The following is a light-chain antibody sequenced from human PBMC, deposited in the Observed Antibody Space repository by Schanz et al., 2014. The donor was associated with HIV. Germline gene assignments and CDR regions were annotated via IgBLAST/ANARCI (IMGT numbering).Light chain of an antibody. J-gene: IGLJ2*01. Sequence: QSALTQPPYASGSPGQSVTISCTGTSSDVGLYKYVSWYQQHPGKAPKLMIYAVSNRPSGVPDRFSGSKSGNTASLTVSGLQAEDEADYYCSSYVDTYSVIFGGGTKLTVL. CDR1: SSDVGLYKY. V-gene: IGLV2-8*01. CDR2: AVS. CDR3: SSYVDTYSVI.